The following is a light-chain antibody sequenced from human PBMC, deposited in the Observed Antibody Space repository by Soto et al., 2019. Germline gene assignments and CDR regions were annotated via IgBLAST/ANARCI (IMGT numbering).Light chain of an antibody. CDR1: QSVSSSY. V-gene: IGKV3-20*01. J-gene: IGKJ5*01. CDR3: QQYDDSIT. CDR2: GAS. Sequence: EIVLTQSPDTLSLSPGESATLSCRASQSVSSSYLAWYQQKPGRAPRLLIYGASNRATGIPYRFSGSGSGTDFTLTISRLEPEDFAVFYCQQYDDSITFGQGTRLEIE.